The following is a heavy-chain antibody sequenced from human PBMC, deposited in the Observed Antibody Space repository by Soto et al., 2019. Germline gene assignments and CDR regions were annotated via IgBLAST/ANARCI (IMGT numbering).Heavy chain of an antibody. D-gene: IGHD2-21*02. Sequence: GGSLRLSCKASGFAFNSYAMNWVRQAPGKGLEWVASISSDGHHIYYADSLRGRVTISRDNAEDSLFLQMNSLRDEDTAVYYCVTGGQDCGGDCYPNWGQGALVTVSS. V-gene: IGHV3-21*06. CDR1: GFAFNSYA. CDR2: ISSDGHHI. J-gene: IGHJ4*02. CDR3: VTGGQDCGGDCYPN.